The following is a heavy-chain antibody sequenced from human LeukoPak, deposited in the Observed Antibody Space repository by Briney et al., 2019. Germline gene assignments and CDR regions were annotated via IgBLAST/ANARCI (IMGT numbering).Heavy chain of an antibody. CDR3: ATLATGTYLPDY. CDR1: GFTFSSYS. Sequence: GGSLRLSCAASGFTFSSYSMNWVRQAPGKGLEWVSSISSSGSYIYYADSVKGRFTISRDNAKNSLYLQMNSLRAEDTAVYYCATLATGTYLPDYWGQGTLVTVSS. D-gene: IGHD6-13*01. V-gene: IGHV3-21*01. J-gene: IGHJ4*02. CDR2: ISSSGSYI.